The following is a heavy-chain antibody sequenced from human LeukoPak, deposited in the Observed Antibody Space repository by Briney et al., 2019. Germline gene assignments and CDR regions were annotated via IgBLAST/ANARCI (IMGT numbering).Heavy chain of an antibody. CDR2: IYYSGST. V-gene: IGHV4-59*01. CDR3: ARDYGDAFDY. J-gene: IGHJ4*02. CDR1: GGSISSYY. Sequence: SETLSLTCTVSGGSISSYYWSWIRQPPGTGLEWIGYIYYSGSTNYNPSLKSRVTISVDTSKNQFSLKLSSVTAADTAVYYCARDYGDAFDYWGQGTLVTVSS. D-gene: IGHD4-17*01.